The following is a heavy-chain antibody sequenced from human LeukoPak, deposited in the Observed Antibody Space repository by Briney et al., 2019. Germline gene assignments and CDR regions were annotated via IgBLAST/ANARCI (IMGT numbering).Heavy chain of an antibody. J-gene: IGHJ4*02. CDR3: ARGHSYGTVY. V-gene: IGHV3-48*03. CDR2: ISSSGSTI. CDR1: GFTFSSYE. Sequence: PGGSLRLSCAASGFTFSSYEMNWVRQAPGKGLEWVSYISSSGSTIYYADSVKGRFTISRDNAKNSLYLQMNSLRAEDTAVYYCARGHSYGTVYWGQGTLVTVSS. D-gene: IGHD5-18*01.